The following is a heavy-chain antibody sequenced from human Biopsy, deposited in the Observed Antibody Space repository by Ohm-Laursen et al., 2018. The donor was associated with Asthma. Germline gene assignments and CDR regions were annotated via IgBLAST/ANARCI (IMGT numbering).Heavy chain of an antibody. J-gene: IGHJ3*01. CDR1: GYNFISFA. D-gene: IGHD3-9*01. CDR2: VNTGNGDT. V-gene: IGHV1-3*04. CDR3: ARTYYDFLTGQVKDVFGV. Sequence: SVKASCKASGYNFISFAIHCVRQAPGQRLEWMGWVNTGNGDTKYTQKFQGRVTITRDTSASTAYMELRSLRSEDTATYYWARTYYDFLTGQVKDVFGVWGQGTMVTVSS.